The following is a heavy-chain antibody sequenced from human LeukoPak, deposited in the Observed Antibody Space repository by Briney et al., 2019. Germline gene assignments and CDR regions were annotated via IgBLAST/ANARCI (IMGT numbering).Heavy chain of an antibody. CDR3: ARDYQGGYGDKTVDY. J-gene: IGHJ4*02. CDR1: GGSISSSAYH. V-gene: IGHV4-39*07. Sequence: PSETLSLTCTVSGGSISSSAYHWGWIRQPPGKGLEWIGTINYGGNTYYNLSLKSRVIIFLDTSKNQFSLKLSSVTAADTAVYYCARDYQGGYGDKTVDYWGQGTLVTVSS. D-gene: IGHD5-18*01. CDR2: INYGGNT.